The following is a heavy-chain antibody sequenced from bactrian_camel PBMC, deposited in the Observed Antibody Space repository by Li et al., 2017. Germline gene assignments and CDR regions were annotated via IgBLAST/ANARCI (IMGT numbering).Heavy chain of an antibody. D-gene: IGHD1*01. CDR2: VTSYGYV. CDR3: AASEGGHCWSPEIGPFGF. V-gene: IGHV3S53*01. Sequence: HVQLVESGGGSVQAGGSLRLSCEGSSRPYMGWFRQAPGKEREGVASVTSYGYVTYADSVKGRFTASRDNAKNTLYLQMNSLKPEDTAMYYCAASEGGHCWSPEIGPFGFWGQGTQVTVS. CDR1: SRPY. J-gene: IGHJ6*01.